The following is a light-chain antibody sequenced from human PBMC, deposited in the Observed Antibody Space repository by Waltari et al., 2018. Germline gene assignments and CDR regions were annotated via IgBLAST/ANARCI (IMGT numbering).Light chain of an antibody. CDR2: LGS. CDR1: QSLLHSNGYNY. J-gene: IGKJ4*01. Sequence: DIVMTQSPLSLPVTPGEPASIYCRSSQSLLHSNGYNYLDSYLQKPGQSPQLLIYLGSNRASGVPDRFSGSGSGTDFTLKISRVEAEDVGVYYCMQALQISLTFGGGTKVEIK. V-gene: IGKV2-28*01. CDR3: MQALQISLT.